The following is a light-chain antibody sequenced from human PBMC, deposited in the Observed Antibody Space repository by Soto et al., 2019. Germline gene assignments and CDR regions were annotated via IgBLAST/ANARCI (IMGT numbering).Light chain of an antibody. CDR3: QQYGSSPRT. Sequence: ETVLTQSPGTLSLSPGERATLSCRASESVAGNNLAWYQQRPGQAPRLLIYGATSRATGIPDTFRGSGSGTDFTLTISRLEPEDFAVYYCQQYGSSPRTFGQGTKLELK. CDR2: GAT. J-gene: IGKJ2*02. CDR1: ESVAGNN. V-gene: IGKV3-20*01.